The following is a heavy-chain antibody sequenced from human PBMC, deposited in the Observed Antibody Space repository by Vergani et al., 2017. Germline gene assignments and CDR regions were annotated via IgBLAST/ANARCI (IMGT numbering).Heavy chain of an antibody. CDR1: GGTFSNYA. Sequence: QVQLVQSGAEVKKPGSSVKVSCKTSGGTFSNYAISWVRQAPGQGLEWMGGTIPLFGTPNYAQKFQGRVTMTRDTSTSTVYMELSSLRPEDTAVYYCARGPLGIGDYWGQGTLVTVSS. V-gene: IGHV1-69*05. D-gene: IGHD7-27*01. CDR3: ARGPLGIGDY. CDR2: TIPLFGTP. J-gene: IGHJ4*02.